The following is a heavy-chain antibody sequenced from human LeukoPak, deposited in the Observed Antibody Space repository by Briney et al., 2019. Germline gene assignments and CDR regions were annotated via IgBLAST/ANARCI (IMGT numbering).Heavy chain of an antibody. J-gene: IGHJ4*02. CDR1: GYTFTSYY. CDR3: ARDYYENIAHSHMLPF. CDR2: INPSGGST. D-gene: IGHD1-26*01. Sequence: GASVKVSCKASGYTFTSYYMHWVRQAPGQGLEWMGIINPSGGSTSYAQKFQGRVTMTRDTSTSTVYMELSSLRAEDTAVYYCARDYYENIAHSHMLPFWGQGTLVTVSS. V-gene: IGHV1-46*01.